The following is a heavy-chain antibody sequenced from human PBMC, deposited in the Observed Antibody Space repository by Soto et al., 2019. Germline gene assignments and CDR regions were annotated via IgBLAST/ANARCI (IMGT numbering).Heavy chain of an antibody. CDR1: GGSISSYC. CDR3: ARAYDYLVGPYWYFDY. V-gene: IGHV4-59*12. Sequence: SETLSLTCTVSGGSISSYCWSWIRQPPGKGLEWIGYIYYSGSTYYNPSLKSRVTISVDTSKNQFSLKLSSVTAADTAVYYCARAYDYLVGPYWYFDYWGQGTLVTVSS. CDR2: IYYSGST. J-gene: IGHJ4*02. D-gene: IGHD5-12*01.